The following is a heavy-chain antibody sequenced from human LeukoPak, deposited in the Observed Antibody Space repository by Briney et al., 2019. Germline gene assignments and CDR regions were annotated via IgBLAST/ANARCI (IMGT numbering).Heavy chain of an antibody. CDR2: IYSGGST. D-gene: IGHD2-2*01. J-gene: IGHJ6*02. V-gene: IGHV3-53*04. CDR3: ARGPPPRYCSSTSCYAYGMDV. CDR1: GFTVSSNY. Sequence: PGGSLRLSCAASGFTVSSNYMSWVRQAPGKGLEWVSVIYSGGSTYYADSVKGRFTISRHNSKNTLYLQMNSLRAEDTAVYYCARGPPPRYCSSTSCYAYGMDVWGQGTTVTVSS.